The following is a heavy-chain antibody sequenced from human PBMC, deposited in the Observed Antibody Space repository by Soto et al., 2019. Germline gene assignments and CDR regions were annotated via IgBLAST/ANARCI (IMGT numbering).Heavy chain of an antibody. D-gene: IGHD5-12*01. CDR2: ISYDGINK. V-gene: IGHV3-30*18. CDR1: GFTFSSYG. J-gene: IGHJ4*02. CDR3: AKSRGYSGYGSFDY. Sequence: PGGSLRLSSAASGFTFSSYGMHWVRQAPGKGLEWVAVISYDGINKYYADSVKGRFTISRDNSKNTLYLQMNSLRAEDTAVYYCAKSRGYSGYGSFDYWGQGTLVTVSS.